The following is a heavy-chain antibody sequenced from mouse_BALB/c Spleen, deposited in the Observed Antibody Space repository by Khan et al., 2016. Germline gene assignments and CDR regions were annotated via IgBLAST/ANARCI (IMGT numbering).Heavy chain of an antibody. CDR1: GFNIKDTY. J-gene: IGHJ2*01. CDR3: ARSTDY. V-gene: IGHV14-3*02. Sequence: VQLKESGAELVKPGASVKLSCTASGFNIKDTYMHWVKQRPEQGLEWIGRIDPANGNTKYDPKFQGKATITADTYYNTAYLQLSTLTSEDTAVYYCARSTDYWGQGTTLTVSS. CDR2: IDPANGNT.